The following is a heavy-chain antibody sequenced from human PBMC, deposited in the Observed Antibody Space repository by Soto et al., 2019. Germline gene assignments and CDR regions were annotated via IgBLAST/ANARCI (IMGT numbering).Heavy chain of an antibody. CDR3: EREGYCSSTTCHYGMDV. Sequence: QVQLVESGGGLVKPGGSLRLSCAASGFTFSDYYMSWIRQAPGKGLEWVSFISSSNSYIQYADSVKGRFTISRDNAKNSLFLQMNSLRAEDTAVYYCEREGYCSSTTCHYGMDVWGQGTTVTVAS. V-gene: IGHV3-11*06. CDR2: ISSSNSYI. D-gene: IGHD2-2*01. J-gene: IGHJ6*02. CDR1: GFTFSDYY.